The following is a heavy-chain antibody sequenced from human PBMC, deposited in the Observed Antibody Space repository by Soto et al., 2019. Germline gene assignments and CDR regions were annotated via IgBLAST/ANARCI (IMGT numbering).Heavy chain of an antibody. Sequence: EVQLVESGGGLVQPGGSLRLSCAASGFTFSSYSMNWVRQAPGKGLEWVSYISSSSSTIYYADSVKGRFTISRDNAKNSLYLRMSSLRAEATAVYYCAIDLTDGILDYWGPGTLVPVSS. CDR2: ISSSSSTI. V-gene: IGHV3-48*01. CDR3: AIDLTDGILDY. D-gene: IGHD3-3*02. CDR1: GFTFSSYS. J-gene: IGHJ4*02.